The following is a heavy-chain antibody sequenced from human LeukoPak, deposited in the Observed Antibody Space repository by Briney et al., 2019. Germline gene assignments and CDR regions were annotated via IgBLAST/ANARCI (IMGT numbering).Heavy chain of an antibody. Sequence: PSETLSLTCTVSGGSISSYYWSWVRQTPGKGLEWIGYISYSGNTNYNPSLKSRVTISLDTSKNQFSLNLTSVIAADTAVYYCARLGGSHSPHGYWGQGTLVTVSS. V-gene: IGHV4-59*08. CDR1: GGSISSYY. D-gene: IGHD1-26*01. CDR3: ARLGGSHSPHGY. CDR2: ISYSGNT. J-gene: IGHJ4*02.